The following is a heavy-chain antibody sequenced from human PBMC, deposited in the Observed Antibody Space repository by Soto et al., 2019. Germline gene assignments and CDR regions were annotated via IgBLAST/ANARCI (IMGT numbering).Heavy chain of an antibody. D-gene: IGHD4-17*01. CDR3: AKRTSGTTWGESDY. Sequence: QVQVMQSGAEVKKPGDSVKVSCKTSGYIFSDYGINWVRQAPGQGLEWMGWISGYSGNENLAQKFQGRVTMTTDKSTRTNYMEFRRLRSDDTAVYYCAKRTSGTTWGESDYWGQGTLVTVSS. J-gene: IGHJ4*02. CDR2: ISGYSGNE. CDR1: GYIFSDYG. V-gene: IGHV1-18*04.